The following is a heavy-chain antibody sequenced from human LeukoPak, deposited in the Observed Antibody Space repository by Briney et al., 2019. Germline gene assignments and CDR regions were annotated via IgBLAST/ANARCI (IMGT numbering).Heavy chain of an antibody. D-gene: IGHD3-3*01. J-gene: IGHJ6*02. CDR3: ARDRGYDFWSGYWDYYYGMDV. V-gene: IGHV4-34*01. CDR1: DGSFSGHY. CDR2: INHSGST. Sequence: PSETLSLTCAVYDGSFSGHYWSWIRQPPGKGLEWIGEINHSGSTNYNPSLKSRVTISVDTSKNQFSLKLSSVTAADTAVYYCARDRGYDFWSGYWDYYYGMDVWGQGTTVTVSS.